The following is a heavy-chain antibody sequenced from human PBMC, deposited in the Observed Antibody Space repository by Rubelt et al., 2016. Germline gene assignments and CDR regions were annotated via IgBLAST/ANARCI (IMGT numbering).Heavy chain of an antibody. J-gene: IGHJ4*02. V-gene: IGHV3-30*02. Sequence: GGSLRLSCAASGLTFGSYAIHWVRPAPGRGLEWLAFISHDGSHENYVDSVRGRFSISSDSSKNTLYLQMNNLRVEDSAVYHCAKDSTWAFDFWGQGTRVTVSS. CDR3: AKDSTWAFDF. CDR2: ISHDGSHE. CDR1: GLTFGSYA.